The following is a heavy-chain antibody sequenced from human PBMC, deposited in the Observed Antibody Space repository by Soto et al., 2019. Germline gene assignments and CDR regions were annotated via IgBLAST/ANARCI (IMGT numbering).Heavy chain of an antibody. CDR3: GREFPYYVTTDSYLDY. CDR1: GDTLSGNSAA. V-gene: IGHV6-1*01. CDR2: TYYRSRAYS. D-gene: IGHD3-16*01. Sequence: SQTLSLTWAISGDTLSGNSAAWKWVRQSPSRGLDWLGGTYYRSRAYSDYAVTVKSRITFTPHTSKNQFSLHLNSVTPEDTAVYYCGREFPYYVTTDSYLDYWGQGALVTVSS. J-gene: IGHJ4*02.